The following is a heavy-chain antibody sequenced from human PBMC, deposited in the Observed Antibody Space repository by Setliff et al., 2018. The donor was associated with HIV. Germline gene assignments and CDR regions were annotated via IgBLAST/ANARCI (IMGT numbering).Heavy chain of an antibody. V-gene: IGHV1-3*01. Sequence: ASVKVSCKASGYIFSNFAMHWVRQAPGQRLEWMGWINVGSGKTQYSQEFQGRVTITRDTSATTAYMELSSLTSEDTAVYYCARDHGNGRAYNFWSGYYSFDYWGQGTLVTVS. D-gene: IGHD3-3*01. CDR1: GYIFSNFA. CDR2: INVGSGKT. J-gene: IGHJ4*02. CDR3: ARDHGNGRAYNFWSGYYSFDY.